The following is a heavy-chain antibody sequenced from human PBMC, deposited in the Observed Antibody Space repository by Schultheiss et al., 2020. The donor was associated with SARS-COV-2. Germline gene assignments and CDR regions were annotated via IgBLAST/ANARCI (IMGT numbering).Heavy chain of an antibody. CDR3: ARLYPYCTSPSCYWFDP. D-gene: IGHD2-2*01. Sequence: GGSLRLSCVASGFTFSHYVMSWVRQAPGKGLEWVANVNQGGSDKTYVDSVKGRFTISRDNAKNSLFLQMYSLRAEDTAVYYCARLYPYCTSPSCYWFDPWGQGTLVTVSS. CDR2: VNQGGSDK. CDR1: GFTFSHYV. J-gene: IGHJ5*02. V-gene: IGHV3-7*01.